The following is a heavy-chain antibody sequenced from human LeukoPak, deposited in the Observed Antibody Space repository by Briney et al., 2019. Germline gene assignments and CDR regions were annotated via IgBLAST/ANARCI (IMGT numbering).Heavy chain of an antibody. D-gene: IGHD3-10*01. CDR1: GYSFTSYW. CDR3: LRERGSSGTINHFDP. J-gene: IGHJ5*02. V-gene: IGHV5-51*01. CDR2: IYSDDSDS. Sequence: GESLKISCETSGYSFTSYWIGWVRQVPGTGLEWVGAIYSDDSDSRYSPAFQGQVVISADRYIRTAYLQWNSLKTSDNAMYYCLRERGSSGTINHFDPWGQGTLVTVSS.